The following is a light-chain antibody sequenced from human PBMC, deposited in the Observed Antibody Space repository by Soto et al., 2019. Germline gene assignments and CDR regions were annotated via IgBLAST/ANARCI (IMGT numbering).Light chain of an antibody. CDR1: QSISTW. J-gene: IGKJ1*01. CDR3: QQYNDYWT. CDR2: DAS. V-gene: IGKV1-5*02. Sequence: DIQMTQSPSTLSASVVDRVTIICRASQSISTWLAWYQLKPGKAPKLLIYDASTLEGGVPSRFSGIGSGTEFTLTITSLQPDDFATYYCQQYNDYWTFGQGTKVDIK.